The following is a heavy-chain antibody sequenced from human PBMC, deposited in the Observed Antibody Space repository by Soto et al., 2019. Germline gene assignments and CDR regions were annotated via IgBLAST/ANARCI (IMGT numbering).Heavy chain of an antibody. CDR3: SPQVSSGWYFDK. Sequence: SETLSLTCTVSGGSISSSTYYWGWIRQPPGKGLEWIGSIYYSGSTYYSPSLKSRVTISVDTSKNQFSLQLRSVTAADTAVYYCSPQVSSGWYFDKWGQGTLVTVSS. CDR2: IYYSGST. D-gene: IGHD6-19*01. CDR1: GGSISSSTYY. J-gene: IGHJ4*02. V-gene: IGHV4-39*01.